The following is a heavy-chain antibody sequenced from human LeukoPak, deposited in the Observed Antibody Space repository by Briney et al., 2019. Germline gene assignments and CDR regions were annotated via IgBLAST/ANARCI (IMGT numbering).Heavy chain of an antibody. CDR1: GFTFSSHW. J-gene: IGHJ4*01. Sequence: PGGSLRLSCAASGFTFSSHWMHWVRQAPGKGLVWVSRINSDGSSTSYADSVKGRFTISRDNAKNSLYLQMNSLRPDDTALYYCSTDPRLLIYWGHGTLVTVSS. CDR3: STDPRLLIY. D-gene: IGHD2-8*01. V-gene: IGHV3-74*01. CDR2: INSDGSST.